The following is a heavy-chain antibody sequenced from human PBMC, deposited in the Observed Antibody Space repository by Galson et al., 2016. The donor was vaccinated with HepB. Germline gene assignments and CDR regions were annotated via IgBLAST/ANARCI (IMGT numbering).Heavy chain of an antibody. J-gene: IGHJ4*02. D-gene: IGHD6-19*01. CDR3: ARDLLAVAPPY. CDR2: INTGNGDT. V-gene: IGHV1-3*04. Sequence: SVKVSCKASGYTFTSYAIHWLRQAPGQTLEWMGRINTGNGDTKYSPNFQDRVTITKNTAANTAYMELSSLKSEDTAVYYCARDLLAVAPPYWGQGTLVIVSP. CDR1: GYTFTSYA.